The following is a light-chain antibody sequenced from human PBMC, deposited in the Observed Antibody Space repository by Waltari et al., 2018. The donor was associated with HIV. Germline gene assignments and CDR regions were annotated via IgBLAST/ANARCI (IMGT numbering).Light chain of an antibody. CDR2: EVS. V-gene: IGLV2-14*01. CDR1: SSDVGSFNF. J-gene: IGLJ2*01. CDR3: SSYRRDSTQV. Sequence: QSALTQPASVSGSPGQSITISCTGSSSDVGSFNFVSWYQQYPGKAPKLFIFEVSKRPSGVSSRFSGSKSGNTASLTISGLQAEDEADYHCSSYRRDSTQVFGGGTKLTVL.